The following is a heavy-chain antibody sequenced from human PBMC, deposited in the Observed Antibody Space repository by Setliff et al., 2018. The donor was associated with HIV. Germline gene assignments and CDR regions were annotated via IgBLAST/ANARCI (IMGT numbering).Heavy chain of an antibody. J-gene: IGHJ4*02. D-gene: IGHD2-21*02. V-gene: IGHV4-59*08. CDR3: ARTSRLHPFDY. CDR2: VYYRGGV. Sequence: SSETLSLTCTVSGGLINSHYWNWIRQAPGKGLEWIGCVYYRGGVTYNPSLSSRVTISVDTSKNQFSLSLSSVTAGETAIYFCARTSRLHPFDYWGQGKLVT. CDR1: GGLINSHY.